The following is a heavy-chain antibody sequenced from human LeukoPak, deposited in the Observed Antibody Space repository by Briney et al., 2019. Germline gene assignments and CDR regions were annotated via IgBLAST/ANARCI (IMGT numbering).Heavy chain of an antibody. CDR2: IYYSGST. J-gene: IGHJ4*02. V-gene: IGHV4-59*01. Sequence: SETLSLTCTVSGGSISNFYWCWILQPPGKGLEWIGYIYYSGSTNYNPSLKSRVTISVDTSKNQFSLKLSSVTAADTAVYYCASIDQVETTMGGYYFDYWGQGTLVTVSS. CDR3: ASIDQVETTMGGYYFDY. CDR1: GGSISNFY. D-gene: IGHD5-18*01.